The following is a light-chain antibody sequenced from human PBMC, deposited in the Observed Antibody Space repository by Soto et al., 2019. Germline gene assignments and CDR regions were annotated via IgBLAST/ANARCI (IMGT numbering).Light chain of an antibody. Sequence: DIQITQSPSSLSASVGDRVTITCRASQTISTHLNWYQQKPGKAPKLLIYAASTLQSGVPSRFSGSGSGTDFTLTINSLQPEDFATYYCQQSLTIPYTFGQGTKLEIK. J-gene: IGKJ2*01. V-gene: IGKV1-39*01. CDR3: QQSLTIPYT. CDR2: AAS. CDR1: QTISTH.